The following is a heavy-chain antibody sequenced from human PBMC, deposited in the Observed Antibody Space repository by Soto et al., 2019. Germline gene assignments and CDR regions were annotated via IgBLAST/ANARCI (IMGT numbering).Heavy chain of an antibody. V-gene: IGHV3-23*01. D-gene: IGHD2-15*01. J-gene: IGHJ4*02. Sequence: PGGSLRLSCAASGFTFAKAWMTWVRQAPGKGLEWVSAISGSGGSTYYADSVKGRFTISRDNSKNTLYLQMNSLRAEDTAVYYCAKDDNVLLFFGFDYWGQGTLVTVSS. CDR3: AKDDNVLLFFGFDY. CDR2: ISGSGGST. CDR1: GFTFAKAW.